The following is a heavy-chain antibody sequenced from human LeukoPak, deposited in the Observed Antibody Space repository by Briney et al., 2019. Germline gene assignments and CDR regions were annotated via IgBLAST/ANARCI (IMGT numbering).Heavy chain of an antibody. CDR2: ISSSSSYT. V-gene: IGHV3-11*05. CDR1: GFTFSDYY. D-gene: IGHD1-26*01. CDR3: AGEVGDGYLDY. J-gene: IGHJ4*02. Sequence: PGGSLRLSCAASGFTFSDYYMSWIRQAPGKGLEWVSYISSSSSYTNYADSVKGRFTISRDNAKNSLYLQMNSLRAEDTAVYYCAGEVGDGYLDYWGQGTLVTVSS.